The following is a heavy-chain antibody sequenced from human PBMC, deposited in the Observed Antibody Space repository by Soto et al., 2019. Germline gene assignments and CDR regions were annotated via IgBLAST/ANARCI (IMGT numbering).Heavy chain of an antibody. D-gene: IGHD2-15*01. CDR1: SGSMSSGAYY. J-gene: IGHJ4*02. CDR3: ARRCSGGSCDGVYCAH. V-gene: IGHV4-30-4*01. Sequence: QVQLQESGPGLVKPSRTLSLTCTVSSGSMSSGAYYWSWIRQPPGKGLEWIGDIYYSGSTYSNPSLQRRFTISIDTSENRSSLKLCSVTAADTAAYYCARRCSGGSCDGVYCAHWRQGTLVTASS. CDR2: IYYSGST.